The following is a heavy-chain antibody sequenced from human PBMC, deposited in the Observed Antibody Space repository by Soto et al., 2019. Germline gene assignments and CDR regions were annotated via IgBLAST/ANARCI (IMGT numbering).Heavy chain of an antibody. CDR3: ARGAAAHGRRGYYFDY. CDR2: IYPGDSDT. Sequence: GESLKISCKGSGYSFTSYWIGWVRPMPGKGLEWMGIIYPGDSDTRYSPSFQGQVTISADKSISTAYLQWSSLKASDTAMYYCARGAAAHGRRGYYFDYWGQGTLVTVSS. J-gene: IGHJ4*02. V-gene: IGHV5-51*01. CDR1: GYSFTSYW. D-gene: IGHD6-13*01.